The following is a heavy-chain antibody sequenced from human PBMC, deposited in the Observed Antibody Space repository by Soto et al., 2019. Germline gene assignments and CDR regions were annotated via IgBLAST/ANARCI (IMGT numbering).Heavy chain of an antibody. J-gene: IGHJ5*02. V-gene: IGHV3-30-3*01. CDR2: VSYDGSNK. Sequence: QVQLVESGGGVVQPGRSLRLSCAASGFTFNDYAIHWVRQAPGKGLEWVAVVSYDGSNKYYADSVKGRFSISRENSKNTLYLQMNSLRAEDTAVYYCARGLPRMTNRSWFDPWGQGTLVTVSS. CDR1: GFTFNDYA. D-gene: IGHD4-17*01. CDR3: ARGLPRMTNRSWFDP.